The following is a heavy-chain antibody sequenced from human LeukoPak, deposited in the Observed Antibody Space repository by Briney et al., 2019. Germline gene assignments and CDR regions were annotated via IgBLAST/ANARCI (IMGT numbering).Heavy chain of an antibody. CDR1: GFTFSNYW. CDR3: ASEYYYDSSGYYYVSSYFDY. D-gene: IGHD3-22*01. V-gene: IGHV3-7*04. Sequence: SGGSLRLSCAASGFTFSNYWMSWVRQAPGKGLEWVANIKHDGSETHYVASVKGRFTISRDNAKKSLGLQMHSLRAEDTAVYYCASEYYYDSSGYYYVSSYFDYWGQGTLVTVSS. J-gene: IGHJ4*02. CDR2: IKHDGSET.